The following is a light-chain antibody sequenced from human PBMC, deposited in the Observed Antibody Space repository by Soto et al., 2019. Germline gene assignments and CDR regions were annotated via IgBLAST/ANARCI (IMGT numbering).Light chain of an antibody. V-gene: IGKV1-5*01. Sequence: DVQMTQSPSNLSASVGDRVTITCRASQSINNYLAWYQLRPGKAPRLLIYYASTLDRGVPSRFSGSGSGTEFTLTISSLQPDDFATYYCQQYASFSPAFGQGTKVGI. CDR2: YAS. CDR1: QSINNY. CDR3: QQYASFSPA. J-gene: IGKJ1*01.